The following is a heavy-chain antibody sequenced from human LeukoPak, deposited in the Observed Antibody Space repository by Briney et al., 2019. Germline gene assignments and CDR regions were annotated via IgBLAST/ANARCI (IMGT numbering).Heavy chain of an antibody. CDR3: ANYGDYGTYAFDI. CDR1: GGSISSGDYY. Sequence: SETLSLTCTVSGGSISSGDYYWSWIRLPPGKGLEWIGYIHYSGSTYYNPSLESRVSISVDTSKNPFFLKLSSVTAADTAVYYCANYGDYGTYAFDIWGQGTMVTVSS. J-gene: IGHJ3*02. V-gene: IGHV4-30-4*01. D-gene: IGHD4-17*01. CDR2: IHYSGST.